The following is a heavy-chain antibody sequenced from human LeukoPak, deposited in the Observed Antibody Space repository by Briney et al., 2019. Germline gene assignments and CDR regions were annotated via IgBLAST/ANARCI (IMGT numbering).Heavy chain of an antibody. D-gene: IGHD3-10*01. CDR3: ARDLWGLTNFDY. J-gene: IGHJ4*02. CDR2: ISAYNGNT. CDR1: GYTFTSYG. V-gene: IGHV1-18*01. Sequence: ASVKVSCKASGYTFTSYGISWVRQAPGQGLEWMGWISAYNGNTNYAQKLQGRVTMTTDTSTRTAYMELRSLRSDDTAVYYCARDLWGLTNFDYWGKGTLVTVSS.